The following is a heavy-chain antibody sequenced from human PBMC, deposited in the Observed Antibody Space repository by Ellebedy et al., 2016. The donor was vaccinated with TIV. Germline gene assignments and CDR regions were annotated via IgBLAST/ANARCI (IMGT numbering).Heavy chain of an antibody. CDR2: ITWNSDTK. CDR3: TRPAFRFGELSAYFDY. D-gene: IGHD3-10*01. V-gene: IGHV3-9*01. Sequence: GGSLRLSXAASGFTFNDYGMHWVRQAPGKGLEWVSGITWNSDTKRYANSVKGRFTISRDSAKNSLYLQMNSLRPEDTALYYCTRPAFRFGELSAYFDYWGQGTLVTVSS. J-gene: IGHJ4*02. CDR1: GFTFNDYG.